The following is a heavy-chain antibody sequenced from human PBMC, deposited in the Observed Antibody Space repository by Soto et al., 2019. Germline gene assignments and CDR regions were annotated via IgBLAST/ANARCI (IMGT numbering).Heavy chain of an antibody. CDR3: ARVPEGERSSYFHFYAMDV. D-gene: IGHD3-16*01. CDR1: GGSISNNEFY. CDR2: IYYSGST. V-gene: IGHV4-30-4*01. Sequence: SETLSLTCTVSGGSISNNEFYWSWIRQPPGKGLEWIGYIYYSGSTYYNPSLKSRVIISVDRSKNQFSLNLSSVTAADTAVYYCARVPEGERSSYFHFYAMDVWGQGTTVTV. J-gene: IGHJ6*02.